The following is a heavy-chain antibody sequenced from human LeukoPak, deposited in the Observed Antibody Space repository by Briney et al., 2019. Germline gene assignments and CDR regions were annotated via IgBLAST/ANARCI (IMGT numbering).Heavy chain of an antibody. CDR3: ARGRVGELLWFGELTPNYYYYYMDV. J-gene: IGHJ6*03. V-gene: IGHV4-34*01. D-gene: IGHD3-10*01. CDR2: INHSGST. CDR1: GGSFSGYY. Sequence: PSETLSLTCAVYGGSFSGYYWSWIRQPPGKGLEWIGEINHSGSTNYNPSLKSRVTISVDTSKNQFSLKLSSVTAADTAVYYCARGRVGELLWFGELTPNYYYYYMDVWGKGTTVTVSS.